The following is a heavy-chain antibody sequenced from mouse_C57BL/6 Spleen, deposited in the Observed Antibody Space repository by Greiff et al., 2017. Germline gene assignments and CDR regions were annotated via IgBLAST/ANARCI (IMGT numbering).Heavy chain of an antibody. CDR3: ARRRDDGDFAYAMDY. CDR1: GYTFTSYW. D-gene: IGHD2-12*01. J-gene: IGHJ4*01. CDR2: IDPSDSYT. V-gene: IGHV1-69*01. Sequence: VQLQQPGAELVMPGASVKLSCKASGYTFTSYWMHWVKQRPGQGLEWIGEIDPSDSYTNYNQKFKGKSTLTVDKSSSTAYMQLSSLTSEDSAVYYCARRRDDGDFAYAMDYWGQGTSVTVSS.